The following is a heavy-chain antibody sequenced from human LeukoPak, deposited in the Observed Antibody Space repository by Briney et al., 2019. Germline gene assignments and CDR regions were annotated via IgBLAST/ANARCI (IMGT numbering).Heavy chain of an antibody. J-gene: IGHJ4*02. CDR3: ARGGSNFDY. CDR2: IYSSGST. V-gene: IGHV4-4*07. CDR1: GGYISSHY. Sequence: SETLSLTCTVSGGYISSHYWSWVRQPAGRGLEWIGRIYSSGSTNYNPSLKSRVTMSVETSKNQFSLKVSSVTAADTAVYYCARGGSNFDYWGQGTLVTVSS.